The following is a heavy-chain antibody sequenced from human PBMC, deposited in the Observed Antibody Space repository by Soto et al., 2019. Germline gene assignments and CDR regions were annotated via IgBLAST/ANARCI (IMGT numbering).Heavy chain of an antibody. CDR2: IYPGDSDS. CDR3: ASPQYTYGATFDY. Sequence: GESLKISCKVSGYSFSNYWIGWVRQMPGKGLEWMGMIYPGDSDSRYSPSFQGQVTISDDKSISTVYLQWSSLKASDTAIYYCASPQYTYGATFDYWGRGTLVTVSS. J-gene: IGHJ4*01. V-gene: IGHV5-51*01. CDR1: GYSFSNYW. D-gene: IGHD5-18*01.